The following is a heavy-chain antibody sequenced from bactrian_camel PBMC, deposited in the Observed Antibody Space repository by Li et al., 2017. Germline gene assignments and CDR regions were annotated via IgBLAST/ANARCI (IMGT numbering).Heavy chain of an antibody. D-gene: IGHD2*01. CDR2: IGSDGSP. Sequence: HVQLVESGGGSVQAGESLRVSCVVSGLPLTGGCFGWFRQVPGKKREGVARIGSDGSPRYVDSVKGRFSISRDNEKNTVYLQLTRVRPEDTATYYCAKVPYEKHCAGGYRPSQGTQVTVS. V-gene: IGHV3S63*01. CDR1: GLPLTGGC. J-gene: IGHJ4*01.